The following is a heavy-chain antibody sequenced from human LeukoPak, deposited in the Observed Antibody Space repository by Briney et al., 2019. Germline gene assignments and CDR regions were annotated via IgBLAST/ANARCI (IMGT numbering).Heavy chain of an antibody. J-gene: IGHJ4*02. V-gene: IGHV1-18*01. D-gene: IGHD3-16*01. Sequence: ASVKVSCKASGYTFISYGISWVRQAPGQGLEWMGWIGPNNGNTNYAQKLQGRVTMTTDTSTGTAYMELRSLRSDDTAVYYCARDSGGRGHFDFWGQGTLVTVSS. CDR1: GYTFISYG. CDR3: ARDSGGRGHFDF. CDR2: IGPNNGNT.